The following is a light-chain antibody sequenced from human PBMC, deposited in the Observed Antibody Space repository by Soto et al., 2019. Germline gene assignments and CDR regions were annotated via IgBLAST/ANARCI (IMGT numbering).Light chain of an antibody. Sequence: DIQITQSPSTLSASVGDRVTITCRASQSISSLLAWYQHKPGKAPKLLIYKASSLVSGVPSRFSGSGSGTEFALTISSLQPDDFETSYCQQYNSYWPFGQGTKVEL. J-gene: IGKJ1*01. V-gene: IGKV1-5*03. CDR3: QQYNSYWP. CDR2: KAS. CDR1: QSISSL.